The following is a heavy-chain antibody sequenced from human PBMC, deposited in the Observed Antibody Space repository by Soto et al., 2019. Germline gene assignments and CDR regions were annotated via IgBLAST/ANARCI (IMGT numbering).Heavy chain of an antibody. Sequence: VQLVQSGAEEKKPGASVKVSCKASGYTFTDYAIHWVRQGPGQDLEWMGWINAGNGNTKYSQKFHGRVIISRDTSANTVYMELSSLRSEDTAVYYCARDRFSSGFWFDPWGQGTLVIVSS. D-gene: IGHD6-25*01. CDR1: GYTFTDYA. CDR2: INAGNGNT. CDR3: ARDRFSSGFWFDP. V-gene: IGHV1-3*05. J-gene: IGHJ5*02.